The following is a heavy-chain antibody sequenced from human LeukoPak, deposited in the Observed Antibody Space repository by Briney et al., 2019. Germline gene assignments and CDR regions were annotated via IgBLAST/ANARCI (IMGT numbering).Heavy chain of an antibody. D-gene: IGHD5-24*01. CDR3: ARDEEMATTPCFDY. J-gene: IGHJ4*02. CDR2: INHSGST. V-gene: IGHV4-34*01. Sequence: SETLSLTCAVYGGSFSGYYWSWIRQPPGKGLEWIGEINHSGSTNYNPSLKSRVTISVDTSKNQFSLKLSSVTAADTAVYYCARDEEMATTPCFDYWGQGTLVTVSS. CDR1: GGSFSGYY.